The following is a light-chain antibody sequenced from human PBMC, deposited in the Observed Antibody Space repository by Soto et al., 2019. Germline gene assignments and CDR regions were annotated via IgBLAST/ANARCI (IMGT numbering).Light chain of an antibody. CDR3: QQYGSSGT. V-gene: IGKV3-20*01. Sequence: ALTQSPGTLSSSPGERATLSCRASQSVSSSYLAWYQQKPGQAPRLLTYGASNRATGIPDRFSGSGSGTDFTLTISRLEPEDFAVYYCQQYGSSGTFGQGTKVDIK. CDR2: GAS. CDR1: QSVSSSY. J-gene: IGKJ1*01.